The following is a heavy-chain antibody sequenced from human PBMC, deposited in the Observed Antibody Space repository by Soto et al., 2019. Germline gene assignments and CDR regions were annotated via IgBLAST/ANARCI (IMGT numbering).Heavy chain of an antibody. CDR2: IWYDGSNK. CDR1: GFTFSSYG. D-gene: IGHD3-3*01. CDR3: ARDFHDFWSSSSYYYGMDV. J-gene: IGHJ6*02. Sequence: QVQLVESGGGVVQPGRSLRLSCAASGFTFSSYGMHWVRQAPGKGLEWVAVIWYDGSNKYYADSVKGRFTISRDNSKNQLYXQMSSLRAEDTAVYYCARDFHDFWSSSSYYYGMDVWGQGTTVTVSS. V-gene: IGHV3-33*01.